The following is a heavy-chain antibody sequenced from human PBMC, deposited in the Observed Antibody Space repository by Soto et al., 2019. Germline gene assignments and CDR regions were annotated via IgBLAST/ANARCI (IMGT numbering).Heavy chain of an antibody. CDR3: ARSPRSSPYFDY. D-gene: IGHD6-13*01. V-gene: IGHV5-51*01. CDR2: IYPGDHET. J-gene: IGHJ4*02. Sequence: PGESLKISCQSSGYTFSNFWIGWVRQLPGKGLEWMGIIYPGDHETRYSPSFHGKVTISADRSINTAYLQWNGLEASDTAFYFCARSPRSSPYFDYWGQGALVTVSS. CDR1: GYTFSNFW.